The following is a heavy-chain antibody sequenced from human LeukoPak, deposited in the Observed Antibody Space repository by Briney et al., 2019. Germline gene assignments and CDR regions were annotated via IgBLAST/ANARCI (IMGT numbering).Heavy chain of an antibody. CDR1: GFTFSSYS. D-gene: IGHD3-3*01. V-gene: IGHV3-21*01. CDR2: ISSSSSYI. CDR3: ARDRDTSYDFWSGYYLRGNYYYGMDV. Sequence: GGSLRLSCAASGFTFSSYSMNWVRQAPGKGLEWVSSISSSSSYIYYADSVKGRFTISRDNAKNSLYLQMNSLRAEDTAVYYCARDRDTSYDFWSGYYLRGNYYYGMDVWGQGTTVTVSS. J-gene: IGHJ6*02.